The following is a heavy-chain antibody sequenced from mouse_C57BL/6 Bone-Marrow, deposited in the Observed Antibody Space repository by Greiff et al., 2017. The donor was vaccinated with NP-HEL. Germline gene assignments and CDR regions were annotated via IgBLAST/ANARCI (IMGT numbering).Heavy chain of an antibody. Sequence: QVQLQQPGAELVMPGASVKLSCKASGYTFTSYWMHWVKQRPGQGLEWIGEIDPSDSYTTYNQKFKGKSTLTVDKSSSTAYMQLSSLTSEDSAVYYCAREEAYGSSGYWGQGTTLTVSS. D-gene: IGHD1-1*01. CDR2: IDPSDSYT. CDR3: AREEAYGSSGY. V-gene: IGHV1-69*01. J-gene: IGHJ2*01. CDR1: GYTFTSYW.